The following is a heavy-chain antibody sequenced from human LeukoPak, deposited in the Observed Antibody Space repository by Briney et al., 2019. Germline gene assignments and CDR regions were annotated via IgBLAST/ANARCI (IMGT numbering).Heavy chain of an antibody. J-gene: IGHJ4*02. CDR1: GFTFSSYT. CDR3: ARDSTARRGYYYGSGSYYRSFDY. Sequence: PGRSLRLTCAASGFTFSSYTIHWVRQAPGKGLEWVAVISYDGSNKYYADSVKGRFTISRDNSKNTLYLQMNSLRSEDTAVYYCARDSTARRGYYYGSGSYYRSFDYWGQGTLVTVSS. CDR2: ISYDGSNK. V-gene: IGHV3-30*04. D-gene: IGHD3-10*01.